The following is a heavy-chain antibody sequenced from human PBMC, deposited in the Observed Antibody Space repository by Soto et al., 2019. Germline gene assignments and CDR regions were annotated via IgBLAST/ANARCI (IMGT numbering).Heavy chain of an antibody. CDR2: TYYRSKWYN. CDR1: GDSVSSNRAA. V-gene: IGHV6-1*01. J-gene: IGHJ4*02. CDR3: ARDQGGDLLVTHSTPHFDY. D-gene: IGHD3-9*01. Sequence: SQTLSLTCAISGDSVSSNRAAWNWIRQSPSRGLEWLGRTYYRSKWYNDYAVSVKSRITINPDTSKNQFSLQLNSVTPEDTAVYYCARDQGGDLLVTHSTPHFDYWGQGTLVTVSS.